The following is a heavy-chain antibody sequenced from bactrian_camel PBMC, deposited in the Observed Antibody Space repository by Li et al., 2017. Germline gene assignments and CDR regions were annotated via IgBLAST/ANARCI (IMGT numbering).Heavy chain of an antibody. CDR2: LQG. CDR1: KFTYSARC. CDR3: ATNWRLRCTENPSDFPY. D-gene: IGHD1*01. Sequence: QVQLVESGGDSVESGGSLRLSCAAHKFTYSARCLAWFRQNPGNERELAALLQGYADSVKGRFTISKDVAENILYLQMNSLKPEDTADYYCATNWRLRCTENPSDFPYWGQGTQVTVS. J-gene: IGHJ6*01. V-gene: IGHV3S53*01.